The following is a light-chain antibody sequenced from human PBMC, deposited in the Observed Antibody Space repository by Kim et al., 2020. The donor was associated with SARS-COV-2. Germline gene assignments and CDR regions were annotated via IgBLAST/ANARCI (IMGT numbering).Light chain of an antibody. J-gene: IGKJ2*01. V-gene: IGKV3-15*01. CDR3: QKYNNWPLYT. CDR1: QSVSRN. Sequence: VSPGERATLSCRASQSVSRNLAWYQQKPGQAPRLLMYGASTRATGIPARFSGSGSGTEFTLTITSLQSEDFAVYYCQKYNNWPLYTFGQGTKLEI. CDR2: GAS.